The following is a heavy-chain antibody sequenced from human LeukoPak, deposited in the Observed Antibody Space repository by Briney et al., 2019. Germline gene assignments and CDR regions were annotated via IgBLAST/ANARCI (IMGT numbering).Heavy chain of an antibody. CDR2: ISGSGGST. J-gene: IGHJ1*01. V-gene: IGHV3-23*01. D-gene: IGHD3-9*01. CDR3: ARSSDAIIYFQH. Sequence: QPGGSLRLSCAASAFTFSSYAMNWVRQAPGQGLEWVSAISGSGGSTYYADSVKGRFTISRDNSKNTLYLQMNSLRAEDTAVYYCARSSDAIIYFQHWGQGTLVTVSS. CDR1: AFTFSSYA.